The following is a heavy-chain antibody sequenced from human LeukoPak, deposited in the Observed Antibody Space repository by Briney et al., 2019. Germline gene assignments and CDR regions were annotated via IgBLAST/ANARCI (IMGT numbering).Heavy chain of an antibody. D-gene: IGHD3-22*01. Sequence: GGSLRLSCAASGFTFSTYAMNWVRQAPGKGLEWVSVISGSGGSTYYADSVKGRFTISRDNYKNTLYLQMNSLRVEDTAVYYCAKAGPASSDYLNWLDPWGQGTLVTVSS. CDR1: GFTFSTYA. J-gene: IGHJ5*02. CDR2: ISGSGGST. V-gene: IGHV3-23*01. CDR3: AKAGPASSDYLNWLDP.